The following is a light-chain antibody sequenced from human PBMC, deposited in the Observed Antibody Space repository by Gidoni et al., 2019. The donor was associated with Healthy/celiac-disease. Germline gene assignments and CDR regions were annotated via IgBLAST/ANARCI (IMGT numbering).Light chain of an antibody. Sequence: SYELTQPPSVSVSPGQTASITCSGDKLGDKYACWYQQKPGQSPVLVIYQDSKRPSGIPERFSGSNSGNTATLTIRGTQAMDEADYYCQAWDSSTEKVFGGGTKLTVL. CDR3: QAWDSSTEKV. CDR2: QDS. J-gene: IGLJ2*01. V-gene: IGLV3-1*01. CDR1: KLGDKY.